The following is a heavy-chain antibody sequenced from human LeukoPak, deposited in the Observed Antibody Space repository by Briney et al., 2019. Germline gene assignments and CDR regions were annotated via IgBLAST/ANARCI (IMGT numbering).Heavy chain of an antibody. CDR2: VYYSGST. Sequence: SETLSLTCTVSGGSISPYYWSWIRQPPGKGLQWIGFVYYSGSTNYNPSLRSRVTISVDTSKNQFSLNLSSVTAADTAVYYCARLLGGNYYFDYWGQGTLVTVSS. CDR3: ARLLGGNYYFDY. CDR1: GGSISPYY. D-gene: IGHD4-23*01. V-gene: IGHV4-59*08. J-gene: IGHJ4*02.